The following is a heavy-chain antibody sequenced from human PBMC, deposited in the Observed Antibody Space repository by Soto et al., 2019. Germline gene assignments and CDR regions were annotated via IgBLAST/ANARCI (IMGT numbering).Heavy chain of an antibody. V-gene: IGHV1-3*01. J-gene: IGHJ6*03. CDR2: INAGNGNT. Sequence: QVQLVQSGAEVKKPGASVKVSCKASGYTFTSYAMHWVRQAPGQRLEWMGWINAGNGNTKYSQKFQGRVTITRDTSASTAYMELSSLRSEDTAVYYCARCQSSGDSDYYYYYYMDVWGKGTTVTVSS. CDR3: ARCQSSGDSDYYYYYYMDV. CDR1: GYTFTSYA. D-gene: IGHD4-17*01.